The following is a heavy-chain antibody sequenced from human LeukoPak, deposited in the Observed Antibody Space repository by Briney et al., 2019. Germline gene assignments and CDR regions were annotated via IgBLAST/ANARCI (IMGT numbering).Heavy chain of an antibody. J-gene: IGHJ2*01. V-gene: IGHV4-4*07. Sequence: PSETLSLTCTVSGGSISSYYWSWIRQPAGKGLEWIGRIYTSGSTNYNPSLKSRVTMSVDTSRNQFSLKLSSVTAADTAVYYCARSVIGRSGYLSLGYFDLWGRGTLVTVSS. CDR2: IYTSGST. D-gene: IGHD3-22*01. CDR1: GGSISSYY. CDR3: ARSVIGRSGYLSLGYFDL.